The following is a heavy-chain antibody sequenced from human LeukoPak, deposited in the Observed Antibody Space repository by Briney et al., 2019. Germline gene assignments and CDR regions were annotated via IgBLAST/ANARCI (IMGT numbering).Heavy chain of an antibody. CDR2: IYYNGYT. CDR1: GDSINGFY. CDR3: VRDRHWTNDWVFDY. D-gene: IGHD1/OR15-1a*01. V-gene: IGHV4-59*01. J-gene: IGHJ4*02. Sequence: SETLSLTCTVSGDSINGFYWSWIRQPPGKGLEWIGYIYYNGYTDYNPSLKSRVTISLHTSKNQFSLKLSSVNAADTAVYYCVRDRHWTNDWVFDYWGQGTLVTVSS.